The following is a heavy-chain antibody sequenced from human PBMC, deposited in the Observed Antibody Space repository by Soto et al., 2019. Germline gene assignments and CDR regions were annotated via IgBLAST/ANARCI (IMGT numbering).Heavy chain of an antibody. CDR3: SREASTDWFDP. CDR2: IYYSGST. Sequence: PSETLSLTCTVSGGSISSGGYYWSWIRQHPGKGLEWIGYIYYSGSTYYNPSLKSRVTISVDTSKNQFSLKLSSVTAADTAVYYCSREASTDWFDPWAREPWSPSPQ. V-gene: IGHV4-31*03. J-gene: IGHJ5*02. CDR1: GGSISSGGYY.